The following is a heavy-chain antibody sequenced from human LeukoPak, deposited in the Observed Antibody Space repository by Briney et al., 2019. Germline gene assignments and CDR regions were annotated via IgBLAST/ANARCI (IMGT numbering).Heavy chain of an antibody. V-gene: IGHV4-4*07. CDR3: ARGSMIRGFDS. CDR1: GGSLFSYY. CDR2: VYTSGNDNT. Sequence: PSETLSLTCTVSGGSLFSYYWSWIRHPAGKGLEWIGRVYTSGNDNTDYNASLKRRVSLSIDKSKSQFSLTLTSVTAADTAVYYCARGSMIRGFDSWGQGIQVIVSS. J-gene: IGHJ5*01. D-gene: IGHD3-22*01.